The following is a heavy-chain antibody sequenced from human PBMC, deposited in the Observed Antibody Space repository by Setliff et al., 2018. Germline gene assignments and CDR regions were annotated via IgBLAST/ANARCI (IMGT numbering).Heavy chain of an antibody. CDR3: ARVYTLTIPPDY. J-gene: IGHJ4*02. D-gene: IGHD4-17*01. CDR2: INPSGGST. Sequence: GASVKVSCKASGYTFTSYYMHWVRQAPGQGLEWMGIINPSGGSTSYAQKLQGRVSMTTDTSTSTAYMELRSLRSDDTAVYYCARVYTLTIPPDYWGQGTLVTVSS. V-gene: IGHV1-46*01. CDR1: GYTFTSYY.